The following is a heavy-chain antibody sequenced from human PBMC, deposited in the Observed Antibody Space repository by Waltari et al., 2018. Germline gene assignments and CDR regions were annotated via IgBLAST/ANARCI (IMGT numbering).Heavy chain of an antibody. V-gene: IGHV4-30-2*01. D-gene: IGHD4-17*01. Sequence: QLQLQESGSGLVKPSQTLSLTCAVSVGSISSGGYSWRWIRQPPGKGLEWIGYIYHSGSTYYNPSLKSRVTISVDRSKNQFSLKLSSVTAADTAVYYCARALGDYDLDYWGQGTLVTVSS. CDR2: IYHSGST. CDR1: VGSISSGGYS. J-gene: IGHJ4*02. CDR3: ARALGDYDLDY.